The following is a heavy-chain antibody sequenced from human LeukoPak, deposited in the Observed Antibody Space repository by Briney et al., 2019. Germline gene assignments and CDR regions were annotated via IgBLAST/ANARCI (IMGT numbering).Heavy chain of an antibody. J-gene: IGHJ4*02. Sequence: SETLSLTCTVSGGSIRSYYWSWIRQPPGKGLEWIGYILYSGGTNYNPSLKSRVTISVDTSNNHFSLKLTSVTAADTAVYYCARHAQQLYYFDYWGQGTLVTVSS. V-gene: IGHV4-59*08. CDR2: ILYSGGT. CDR3: ARHAQQLYYFDY. CDR1: GGSIRSYY. D-gene: IGHD6-13*01.